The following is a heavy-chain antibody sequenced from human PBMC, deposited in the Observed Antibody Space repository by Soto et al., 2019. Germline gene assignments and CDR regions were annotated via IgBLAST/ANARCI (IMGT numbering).Heavy chain of an antibody. CDR1: GASISSSDYY. CDR3: ARQEGYTAGCQGY. Sequence: QVQLQESGPGLVKPSETLSLTCSVSGASISSSDYYWGWIRQPPGEGLEWIGSISYSGRTNYNPSLNSRVTISLATSKNQFSLKLSSVTAADTAVYYCARQEGYTAGCQGYWGQGTLVTVSS. J-gene: IGHJ4*02. D-gene: IGHD5-18*01. V-gene: IGHV4-39*01. CDR2: ISYSGRT.